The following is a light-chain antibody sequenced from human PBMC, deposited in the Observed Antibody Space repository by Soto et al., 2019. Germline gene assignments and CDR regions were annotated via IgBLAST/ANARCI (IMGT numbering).Light chain of an antibody. Sequence: EIVMTQSPATLSVSPGERATLSCRASQSVNSNYLAWYQQKPGQAPRLLIYGISKRATDIPDRFSGSGSGTEFTLTSSSLQPEDFETYYCHQHGQWSITFGQGIRLE. CDR3: HQHGQWSIT. J-gene: IGKJ5*01. CDR2: GIS. V-gene: IGKV3D-15*01. CDR1: QSVNSN.